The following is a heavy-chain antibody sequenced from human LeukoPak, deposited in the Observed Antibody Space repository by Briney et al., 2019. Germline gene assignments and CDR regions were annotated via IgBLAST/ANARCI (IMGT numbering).Heavy chain of an antibody. CDR1: GFTFSSYD. CDR2: IGTAGDT. J-gene: IGHJ4*02. CDR3: ARGSSIAAASKDFDY. V-gene: IGHV3-13*01. Sequence: TGGSLRLSCAASGFTFSSYDMHWVRQASGKGLEWVSAIGTAGDTYYPGSVKGRFTISRENAKNSLYLQMNSLRAGGTAVYYCARGSSIAAASKDFDYWGQGTLVTVSS. D-gene: IGHD6-13*01.